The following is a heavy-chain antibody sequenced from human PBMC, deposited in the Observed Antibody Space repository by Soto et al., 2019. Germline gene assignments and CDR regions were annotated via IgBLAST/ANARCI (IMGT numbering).Heavy chain of an antibody. CDR3: ASTRGSSYEY. D-gene: IGHD6-6*01. Sequence: LRLSCAASGFTVSGNYMSWVRQAPGKGLEWVSVIYNGDGTYYADSVKGRFTISRDNSKNTLYLQMNSLRAEDTAVYYCASTRGSSYEYWGQGTLVTVSS. CDR2: IYNGDGT. V-gene: IGHV3-53*01. J-gene: IGHJ4*02. CDR1: GFTVSGNY.